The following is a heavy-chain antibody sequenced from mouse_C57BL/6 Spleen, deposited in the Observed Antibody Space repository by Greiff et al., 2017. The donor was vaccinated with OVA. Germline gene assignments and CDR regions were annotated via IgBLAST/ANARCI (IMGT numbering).Heavy chain of an antibody. J-gene: IGHJ1*03. Sequence: EVKLVESGGGLVKPGGSLKLSCAASGFTFSDYGMHWVRQAPEKGLEWVAYISSGSSTIYYADTVKGRFTISRDNAKNTLFLQMTSLRSEDTAMYYCATSDAYYEGWYFDVWGTGTTVTVSS. D-gene: IGHD2-3*01. CDR3: ATSDAYYEGWYFDV. CDR1: GFTFSDYG. V-gene: IGHV5-17*01. CDR2: ISSGSSTI.